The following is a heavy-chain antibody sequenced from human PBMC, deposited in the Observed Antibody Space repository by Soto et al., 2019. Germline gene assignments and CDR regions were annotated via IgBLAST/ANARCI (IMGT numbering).Heavy chain of an antibody. CDR3: ARWVGGSMFDNSGTYDS. CDR2: IAYDGSKT. D-gene: IGHD3-22*01. J-gene: IGHJ5*01. V-gene: IGHV3-30*03. Sequence: QVQLVESGGGVVQPGRSLRLTCAASGFTFSSSGMHWVRQAPGKGLEWVALIAYDGSKTYYRDSVRGRFTISRDNSENPLFLQMNSLRAEDTAVYYCARWVGGSMFDNSGTYDSWGQGTLVTVSS. CDR1: GFTFSSSG.